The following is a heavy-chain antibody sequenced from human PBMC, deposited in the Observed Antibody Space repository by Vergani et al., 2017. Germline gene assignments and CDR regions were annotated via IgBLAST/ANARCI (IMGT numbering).Heavy chain of an antibody. CDR2: IHASGTK. J-gene: IGHJ6*03. CDR1: GASITSGSFY. CDR3: ARGRKYCSSTSCYLYYYYYYMDV. Sequence: QVHLHEAGPGLVKPSQTLSLTCTVSGASITSGSFYWSWIRQPAGKGLEWIGRIHASGTKNYNPSLRSRVTLSVDTSKNQLSLKMISVTAADTAVYYCARGRKYCSSTSCYLYYYYYYMDVWGKGTTVTVSS. V-gene: IGHV4-61*02. D-gene: IGHD2-2*01.